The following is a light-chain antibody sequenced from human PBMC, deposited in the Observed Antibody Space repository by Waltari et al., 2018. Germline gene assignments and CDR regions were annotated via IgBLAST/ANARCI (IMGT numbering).Light chain of an antibody. J-gene: IGLJ3*02. Sequence: QSVLTQAPSVSAAPGQKVTISCSGSTPNIGNNYVSWYPQFPGTAPKLLIYEDNRRPSGIPDRFSGSKSGASATLGITGLQTGDEANYYCGTWDSSLGIGVLGGGTRVTVL. CDR2: EDN. V-gene: IGLV1-51*01. CDR3: GTWDSSLGIGV. CDR1: TPNIGNNY.